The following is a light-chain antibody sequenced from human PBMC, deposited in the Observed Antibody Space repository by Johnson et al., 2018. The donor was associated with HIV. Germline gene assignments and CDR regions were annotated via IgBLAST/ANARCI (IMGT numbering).Light chain of an antibody. CDR3: GTWDSSLSAGV. Sequence: SVLTQPPSVSAAPGQKVTIYCSGSYSNIGNNYVSWYQQVPGTAPKLLIYDNDKRPSGIPDRFSASKSATSATLGITGLQTGDEADYYCGTWDSSLSAGVFGAGTKVTVL. V-gene: IGLV1-51*01. CDR1: YSNIGNNY. CDR2: DND. J-gene: IGLJ1*01.